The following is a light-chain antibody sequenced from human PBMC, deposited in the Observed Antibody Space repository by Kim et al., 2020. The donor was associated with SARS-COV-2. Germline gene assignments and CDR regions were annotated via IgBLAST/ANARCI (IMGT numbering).Light chain of an antibody. CDR3: QQSSSLPWT. Sequence: AFVGDRVTITCRASQSVTSCLNWYQQKPGTAPKLLIYAASSLQSGVPSRFSGSGSGTDFTLTINSLQPEDFASYYCQQSSSLPWTFGQGTKVEIK. CDR2: AAS. V-gene: IGKV1-39*01. CDR1: QSVTSC. J-gene: IGKJ1*01.